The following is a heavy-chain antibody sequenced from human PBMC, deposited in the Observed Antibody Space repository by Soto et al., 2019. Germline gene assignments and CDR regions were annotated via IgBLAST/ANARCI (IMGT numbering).Heavy chain of an antibody. V-gene: IGHV1-8*01. CDR1: GYTFTSYD. D-gene: IGHD2-2*01. CDR3: ARDSGRSDVVPAAISAMDV. Sequence: ASVKVSCKASGYTFTSYDINWVRQATGQGLEWMGWMNPNSGSTGYAQKFQGRVTMTRNTSISTAYMELSSLRSEDTAVYYCARDSGRSDVVPAAISAMDVWGQGTTVTVSS. J-gene: IGHJ6*02. CDR2: MNPNSGST.